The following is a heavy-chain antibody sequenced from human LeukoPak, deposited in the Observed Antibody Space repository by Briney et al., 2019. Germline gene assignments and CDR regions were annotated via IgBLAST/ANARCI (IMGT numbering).Heavy chain of an antibody. J-gene: IGHJ4*02. V-gene: IGHV4-59*11. Sequence: SETLSLTCTVSGGSISSHYWSWIRQPPGKGLEWIGYIYYSGSTNYNPSLQSRVTISVDTSKNQFSLKLSSVTAADTAVYYCARANPYYYDSSGYYYFDYWGQGTLVTVSS. CDR1: GGSISSHY. CDR3: ARANPYYYDSSGYYYFDY. CDR2: IYYSGST. D-gene: IGHD3-22*01.